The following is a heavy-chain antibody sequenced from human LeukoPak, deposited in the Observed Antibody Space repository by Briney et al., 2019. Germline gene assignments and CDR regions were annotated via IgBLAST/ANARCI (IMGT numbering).Heavy chain of an antibody. J-gene: IGHJ5*02. CDR2: IYTRGST. V-gene: IGHV4-61*02. CDR3: AKSRDGYNLVASFDP. D-gene: IGHD5-24*01. CDR1: GGSISSGSYY. Sequence: SETLSLTCTVSGGSISSGSYYWSWIRQPAGKGLEWIGRIYTRGSTNYNPSLKSRVTISVDTSKNQFSLKLSSVTAADTAVYYCAKSRDGYNLVASFDPWGQGTLVTVSS.